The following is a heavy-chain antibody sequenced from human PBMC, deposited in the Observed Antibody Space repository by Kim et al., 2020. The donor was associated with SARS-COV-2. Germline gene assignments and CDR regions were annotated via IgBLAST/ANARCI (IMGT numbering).Heavy chain of an antibody. CDR3: ARYSYDGSTYYFAY. J-gene: IGHJ4*02. CDR1: GGSITSYY. V-gene: IGHV4-59*01. CDR2: IYYSGST. Sequence: SETLSLTCSVSGGSITSYYWSWIRQPPGKGLEWIGYIYYSGSTSYNPSLKSRVTISVDTSKNQFSLKLSSLTAADTAVYYCARYSYDGSTYYFAYWGQGTPVTVSS. D-gene: IGHD3-22*01.